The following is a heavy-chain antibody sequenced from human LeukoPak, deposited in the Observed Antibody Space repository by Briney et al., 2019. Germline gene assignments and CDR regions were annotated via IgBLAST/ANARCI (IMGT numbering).Heavy chain of an antibody. CDR1: GFTFSSYA. Sequence: PGRSLRLSCAASGFTFSSYAMHWVRQAPGKGLEGVAVISYDGSNKYYADSVKGRFTISRDNSKNTLYLQMNSLRAEDTAVYYCARDLGITMVRGVLGYWGQGTLVTVSS. CDR3: ARDLGITMVRGVLGY. CDR2: ISYDGSNK. D-gene: IGHD3-10*01. V-gene: IGHV3-30*04. J-gene: IGHJ4*02.